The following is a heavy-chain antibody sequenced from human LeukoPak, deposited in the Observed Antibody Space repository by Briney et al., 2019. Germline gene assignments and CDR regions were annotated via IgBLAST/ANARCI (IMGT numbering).Heavy chain of an antibody. V-gene: IGHV3-30*18. J-gene: IGHJ4*02. CDR2: ISHDGGNK. D-gene: IGHD3-3*01. CDR1: GFTFSVYG. CDR3: AKPRGGYYFDY. Sequence: GGSLRLSCAASGFTFSVYGMHWVRQGPGKGLGWVALISHDGGNKNYTDSVKGRFTISRDNSKNTVYLQMNSLRPEDTAVYYCAKPRGGYYFDYWGQGTPVTVSS.